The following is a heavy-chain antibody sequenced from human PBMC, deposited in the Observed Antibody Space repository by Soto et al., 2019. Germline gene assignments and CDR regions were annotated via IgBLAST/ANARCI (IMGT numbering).Heavy chain of an antibody. D-gene: IGHD1-7*01. CDR3: VKEGTTLYYYYGMDV. J-gene: IGHJ6*02. Sequence: GSLRLYCSASGFTFSSYAMHWVRQAPGKGLEYVSAISSNGGSTYYADSVKGRFTISRDNSKNTLYLQMSSLRAEDTAVYYCVKEGTTLYYYYGMDVWGQGTTVTVSS. CDR1: GFTFSSYA. V-gene: IGHV3-64D*08. CDR2: ISSNGGST.